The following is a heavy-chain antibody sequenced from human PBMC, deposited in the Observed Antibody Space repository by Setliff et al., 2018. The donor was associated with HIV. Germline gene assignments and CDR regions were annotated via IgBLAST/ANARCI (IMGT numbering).Heavy chain of an antibody. CDR2: IEFDGKNE. J-gene: IGHJ4*02. CDR3: AAPRSNLYDSTIAY. Sequence: GGSLRLSCAASGFTFRLYGMHWVRRAPGKGLEWVASIEFDGKNEYYAESVKGRFTISRDNSKSTVYLQMNNLKTEDTGVYYCAAPRSNLYDSTIAYWGQGTQVTVSS. V-gene: IGHV3-30*02. D-gene: IGHD3-16*02. CDR1: GFTFRLYG.